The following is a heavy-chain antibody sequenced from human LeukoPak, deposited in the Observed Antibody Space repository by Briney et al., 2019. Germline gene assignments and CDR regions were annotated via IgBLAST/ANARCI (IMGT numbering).Heavy chain of an antibody. Sequence: GGSLRLSCAASGFTFSSYAMHWVRQAPGKGLEWVAVISYDGSNKYYADSVKGRFTISRDNSKNTLYLQMNSLRAEDTAVYYCARERPYYYDSSGYPKFDYWGQGTLVTVSS. J-gene: IGHJ4*02. V-gene: IGHV3-30-3*01. D-gene: IGHD3-22*01. CDR1: GFTFSSYA. CDR3: ARERPYYYDSSGYPKFDY. CDR2: ISYDGSNK.